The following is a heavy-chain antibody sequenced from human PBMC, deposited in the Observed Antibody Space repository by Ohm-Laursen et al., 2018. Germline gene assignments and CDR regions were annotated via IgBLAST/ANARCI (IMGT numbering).Heavy chain of an antibody. Sequence: SLRLSCAASGFTVSSNYMSWVRQAPGKGLEWVSVIYSGGSTYYADSVKGRFTISRDNPKNTLYLQMNSLRAEDTAVYYCASFTSSGSYWDDAFDIWGQGTMVTVS. CDR3: ASFTSSGSYWDDAFDI. CDR2: IYSGGST. V-gene: IGHV3-66*01. D-gene: IGHD1-26*01. CDR1: GFTVSSNY. J-gene: IGHJ3*02.